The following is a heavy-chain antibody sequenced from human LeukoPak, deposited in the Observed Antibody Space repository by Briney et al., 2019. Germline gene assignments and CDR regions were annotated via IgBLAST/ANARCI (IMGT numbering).Heavy chain of an antibody. CDR1: GYSISSGYY. J-gene: IGHJ4*02. CDR3: ARVGEYDFWSGHDETLFDY. CDR2: IYHSGST. Sequence: SETLSLTCTVSGYSISSGYYWGWIRQPPGKGLEWIGSIYHSGSTYYNPSLKSRVTISVDTSKNQFSLKLSSVTAADTAVYYCARVGEYDFWSGHDETLFDYWGQGTLVTVSS. V-gene: IGHV4-38-2*02. D-gene: IGHD3-3*01.